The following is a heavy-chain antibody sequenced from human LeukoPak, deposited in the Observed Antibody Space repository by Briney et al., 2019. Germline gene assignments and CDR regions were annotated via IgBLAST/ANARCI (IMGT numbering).Heavy chain of an antibody. D-gene: IGHD4-23*01. V-gene: IGHV4-59*08. Sequence: PSETLSLTCAVYGGSFSGYYCNWIRQPPGKGLEWIGYIYYSGSTNYNPSLKSRVTISVDTSKNQFSLKLSSVTAADTAVYYCARHGGRRVVPHFDYWGQGTLVTVSS. CDR3: ARHGGRRVVPHFDY. CDR2: IYYSGST. CDR1: GGSFSGYY. J-gene: IGHJ4*02.